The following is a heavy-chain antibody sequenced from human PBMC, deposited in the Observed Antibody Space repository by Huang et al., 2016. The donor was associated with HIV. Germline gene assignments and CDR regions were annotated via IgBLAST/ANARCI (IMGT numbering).Heavy chain of an antibody. D-gene: IGHD1-26*01. Sequence: QVQLVQSGAEVKKPGASVKVSCKVSGNTFSGYGSSWVRQAPGQGLEWMGWISGYNGNTNYVENLQGRVTMTTDTSTSTAYMELRSLRSDDTAVYYCARDRRPYSGSYLGYWGQGTLVTVSS. CDR3: ARDRRPYSGSYLGY. J-gene: IGHJ4*02. CDR1: GNTFSGYG. CDR2: ISGYNGNT. V-gene: IGHV1-18*04.